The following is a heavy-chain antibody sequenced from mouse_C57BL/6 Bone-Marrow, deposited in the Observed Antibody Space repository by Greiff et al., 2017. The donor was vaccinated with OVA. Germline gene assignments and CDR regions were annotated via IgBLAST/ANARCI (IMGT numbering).Heavy chain of an antibody. Sequence: QVQLQQSGAELARPGASVKLSCKASGYTFTSYGISWVKQRTGQGLEWIGEIYPRSGNTYYNEKFKGKATLTADKSSSTAYLQLRSLTSEDSAVYFSARRAAVVAGDWYFDVWCTGTTVTVTA. D-gene: IGHD1-1*01. V-gene: IGHV1-81*01. CDR1: GYTFTSYG. J-gene: IGHJ1*03. CDR3: ARRAAVVAGDWYFDV. CDR2: IYPRSGNT.